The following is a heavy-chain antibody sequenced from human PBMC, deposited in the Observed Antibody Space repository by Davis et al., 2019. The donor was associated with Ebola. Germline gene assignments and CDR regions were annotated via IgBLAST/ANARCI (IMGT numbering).Heavy chain of an antibody. D-gene: IGHD3-16*02. V-gene: IGHV3-23*01. J-gene: IGHJ4*02. Sequence: GESLKISCAASGFTFSSYAMSWVRQAPGKGLEWVSAISGSGGSTYYADSVKGRFTISRDNSKNTLYLQMNSLRAEDTAVYYCAKVSGRHLGELSHWGQGTLVTVSS. CDR1: GFTFSSYA. CDR2: ISGSGGST. CDR3: AKVSGRHLGELSH.